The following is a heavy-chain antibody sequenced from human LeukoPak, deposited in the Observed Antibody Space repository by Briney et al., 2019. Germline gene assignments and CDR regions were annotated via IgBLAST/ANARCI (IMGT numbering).Heavy chain of an antibody. CDR3: ARDRGYGYGFFDY. Sequence: GGSLRLSCAASGFTFRSIYMTWVRQAPGKGLEGVSSFYSGGSSYYADSVTGRFIISRDSSTDTLYLQMNSLRVEDTAVYFCARDRGYGYGFFDYWGQGTLVTVSS. CDR2: FYSGGSS. J-gene: IGHJ4*02. D-gene: IGHD5-18*01. V-gene: IGHV3-53*01. CDR1: GFTFRSIY.